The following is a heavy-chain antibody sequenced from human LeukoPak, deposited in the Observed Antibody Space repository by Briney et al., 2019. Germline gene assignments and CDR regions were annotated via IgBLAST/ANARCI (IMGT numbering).Heavy chain of an antibody. CDR3: ARDRYYYYMDV. Sequence: PGGSLRLSCAASGFTFTSHWMRWVRQTPGKGLVWVSRINSDGSSTNYADSVEGRFTISRDNAKNTVYLQMNSLRADDTSVYYCARDRYYYYMDVWGKGTTVTVSS. J-gene: IGHJ6*03. CDR1: GFTFTSHW. V-gene: IGHV3-74*01. D-gene: IGHD2-15*01. CDR2: INSDGSST.